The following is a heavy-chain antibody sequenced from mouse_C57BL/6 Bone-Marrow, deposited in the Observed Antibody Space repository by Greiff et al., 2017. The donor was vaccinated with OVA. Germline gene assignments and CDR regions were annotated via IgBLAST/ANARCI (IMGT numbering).Heavy chain of an antibody. CDR1: GFTFSSYA. CDR3: ARDLY. J-gene: IGHJ3*01. CDR2: ISDGGSYT. Sequence: EVKLMESGGGLVKPGGSLKLSCAASGFTFSSYAMSWVRQTPEKRLEWVATISDGGSYTYYPENVKGRFTISRANAKNNLYLQMSHLKSEDKAMYYCARDLYWGKGTLVTVSA. V-gene: IGHV5-4*01.